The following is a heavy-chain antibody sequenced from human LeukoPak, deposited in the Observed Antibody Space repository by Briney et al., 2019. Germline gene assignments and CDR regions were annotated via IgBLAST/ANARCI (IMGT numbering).Heavy chain of an antibody. V-gene: IGHV3-23*01. CDR2: ISGSGGST. CDR3: ARGSGNMVRGVIIGWFDP. CDR1: GFMFSSYW. D-gene: IGHD3-10*01. J-gene: IGHJ5*02. Sequence: GGSLRLSCAASGFMFSSYWMTWVRQAPGKGLEWVSAISGSGGSTYYADSVKGRFTISRDNSKNTLYLQMNSLRAEDTAVYYCARGSGNMVRGVIIGWFDPWGQGTLVTVSS.